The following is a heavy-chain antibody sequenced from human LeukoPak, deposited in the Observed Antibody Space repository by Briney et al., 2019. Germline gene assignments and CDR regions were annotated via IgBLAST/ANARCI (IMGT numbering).Heavy chain of an antibody. CDR3: AKSRGYYYDSSGYPNYFHY. D-gene: IGHD3-22*01. V-gene: IGHV3-23*01. J-gene: IGHJ4*02. CDR2: ISGSGGNT. Sequence: GGSLTLSCAASGFTFSSYAMTWVRQAPGKGLEWVSTISGSGGNTYYADSVKGRFTISRDNSKNTLYLQMNSLRAEDTAVYYCAKSRGYYYDSSGYPNYFHYWGQGTLVTVCS. CDR1: GFTFSSYA.